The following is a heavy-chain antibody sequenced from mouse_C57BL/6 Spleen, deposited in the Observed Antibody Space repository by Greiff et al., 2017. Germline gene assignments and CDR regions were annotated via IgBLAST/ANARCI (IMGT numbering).Heavy chain of an antibody. D-gene: IGHD1-2*01. CDR3: ARNDGGTWFAY. CDR2: IWSGGST. Sequence: VKLMESGPGLVQPSQSLSITCTVSGFSLTSYGVHWVRQSPGKGLEWLGVIWSGGSTDYNAAFISSLSISKDNSKSQVFFKMSSLQDDDTAIYYCARNDGGTWFAYWGQGTLVTVSA. J-gene: IGHJ3*01. V-gene: IGHV2-2*01. CDR1: GFSLTSYG.